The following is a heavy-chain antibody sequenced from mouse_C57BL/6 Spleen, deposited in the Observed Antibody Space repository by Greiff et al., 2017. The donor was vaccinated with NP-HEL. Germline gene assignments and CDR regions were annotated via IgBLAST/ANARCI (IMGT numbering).Heavy chain of an antibody. CDR2: IFPGSGST. Sequence: VQLQQSGPELVKPGASVKISCKASGYTFTDYYINWVKQRPGQGLEWIGWIFPGSGSTYYNEKFKGKATLTVDKSSSTAYMLLSSLTSEDSAVYFCARRLGYGSSYGYFDVWGTGTTVTVSS. CDR3: ARRLGYGSSYGYFDV. CDR1: GYTFTDYY. J-gene: IGHJ1*03. D-gene: IGHD1-1*01. V-gene: IGHV1-75*01.